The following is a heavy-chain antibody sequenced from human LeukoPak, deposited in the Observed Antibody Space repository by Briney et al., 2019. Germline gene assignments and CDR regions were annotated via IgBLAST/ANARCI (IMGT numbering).Heavy chain of an antibody. CDR2: INHSGST. Sequence: KPSETLSLTCAVYGGSFSGYYWSWIRQPPGKGLEWIGEINHSGSTNYNPSLKSRVTISVDTSKNQFSLKLSSVTAADTAVYYCARVVTTVTPVGYYYMDVWGKGTTVTVSS. CDR1: GGSFSGYY. D-gene: IGHD4-11*01. V-gene: IGHV4-34*01. J-gene: IGHJ6*03. CDR3: ARVVTTVTPVGYYYMDV.